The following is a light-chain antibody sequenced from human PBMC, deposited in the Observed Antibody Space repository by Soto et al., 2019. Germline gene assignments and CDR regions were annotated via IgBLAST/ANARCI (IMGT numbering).Light chain of an antibody. CDR3: QSYDSSLSRLV. CDR2: EVS. CDR1: SSDVGGYNY. Sequence: QSALTQPASVSGSPGQSITISCTGTSSDVGGYNYVSWYQQHPGKAPKLMIYEVSNRPSGVSNRFSGSKSGNTASLTISGLQAEDEADYYCQSYDSSLSRLVFGGGTKLTVL. V-gene: IGLV2-14*01. J-gene: IGLJ3*02.